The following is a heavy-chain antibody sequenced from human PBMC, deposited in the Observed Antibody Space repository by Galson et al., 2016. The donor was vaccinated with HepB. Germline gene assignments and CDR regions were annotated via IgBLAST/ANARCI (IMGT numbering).Heavy chain of an antibody. D-gene: IGHD1-14*01. V-gene: IGHV4-31*11. CDR3: ARAQSILPIAGRPLRKFDP. CDR1: GGSFSGYY. CDR2: IYYSGST. J-gene: IGHJ5*02. Sequence: TLSLTCAVYGGSFSGYYWSWIRQHPGKGLEWIGNIYYSGSTYYNPSLKSRVVISVDTSKNQFSLKLSSVTAADTAVYYCARAQSILPIAGRPLRKFDPWGQGTLVTVSS.